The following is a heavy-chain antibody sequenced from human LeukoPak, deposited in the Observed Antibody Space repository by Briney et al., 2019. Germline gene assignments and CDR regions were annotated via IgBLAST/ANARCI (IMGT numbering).Heavy chain of an antibody. Sequence: ASVKVSCKASGYTFTGYYMHWVRQAPGQGLEWMGWINPNSGGTNYAQKFQGRVTMTRDTSISTAYMELRSPRSDNTAVYYCARESLKRWLQPYGDCWGQGTLVTVSS. CDR3: ARESLKRWLQPYGDC. D-gene: IGHD5-24*01. V-gene: IGHV1-2*02. CDR2: INPNSGGT. CDR1: GYTFTGYY. J-gene: IGHJ4*02.